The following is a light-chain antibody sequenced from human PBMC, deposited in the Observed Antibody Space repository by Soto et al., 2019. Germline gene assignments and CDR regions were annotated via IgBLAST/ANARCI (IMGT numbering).Light chain of an antibody. CDR2: DTS. CDR3: QQRSNWSPT. Sequence: EIVLTQSPATQSLSPGERATLYCRTSQSVSSYLAWYQQKPGQAPRLLIYDTSNRATGIPARFSGSVSGTDFTLTIFSLVPEDFAVYFCQQRSNWSPTFGQGTKVDIK. CDR1: QSVSSY. J-gene: IGKJ1*01. V-gene: IGKV3-11*01.